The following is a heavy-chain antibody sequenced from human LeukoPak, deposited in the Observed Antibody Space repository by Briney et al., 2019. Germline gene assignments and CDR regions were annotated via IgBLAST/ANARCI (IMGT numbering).Heavy chain of an antibody. Sequence: PGGSLRLSCAAPGFTVSSTYMSWVRQAPGKGLEWVSVIYSGGTTYYADSVKGRFTTSRDNSKNTLYLQMNSLRAEDTAVYYCARDRPDTYYYYGMDVWGQGTTVTVSS. D-gene: IGHD3-9*01. CDR2: IYSGGTT. J-gene: IGHJ6*02. CDR3: ARDRPDTYYYYGMDV. V-gene: IGHV3-66*01. CDR1: GFTVSSTY.